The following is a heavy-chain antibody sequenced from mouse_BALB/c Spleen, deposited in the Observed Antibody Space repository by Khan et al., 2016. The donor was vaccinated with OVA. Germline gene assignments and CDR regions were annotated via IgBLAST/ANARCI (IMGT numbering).Heavy chain of an antibody. CDR2: IWAGGST. Sequence: VQLLATGPGLVAPSQSLSITCTVSWFSLTSYGVHWVRQPPGTGLEWLGVIWAGGSTNYNSALMSRLSISKDNSKSQVFLKMNSLQTDDTAMYYCARLEDIWGQGTTLTVSS. V-gene: IGHV2-9*02. D-gene: IGHD1-3*01. J-gene: IGHJ2*01. CDR1: WFSLTSYG. CDR3: ARLEDI.